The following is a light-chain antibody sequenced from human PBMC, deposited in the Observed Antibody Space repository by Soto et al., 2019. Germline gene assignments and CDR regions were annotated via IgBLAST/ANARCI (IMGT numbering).Light chain of an antibody. CDR2: GAS. V-gene: IGKV3-15*01. J-gene: IGKJ4*01. Sequence: TKSPAALSLSPGERATLYCRASQRISGYLAWYQQRPGQAPRLLIYGASTRATGIAARLSGSGSGTEFTLTISGLQSEDFATYYCQQYNYWPVTFGGGTKVDI. CDR1: QRISGY. CDR3: QQYNYWPVT.